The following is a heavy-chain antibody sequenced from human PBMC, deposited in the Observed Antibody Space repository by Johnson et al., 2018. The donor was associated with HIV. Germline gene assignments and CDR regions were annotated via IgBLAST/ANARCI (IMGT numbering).Heavy chain of an antibody. Sequence: QVQLVESGGGLVKPGGSLRLSCVASGFTFSDYYMSWIRQAPGKGLEWISYISNSGSTINYADSVKGRFTVSRDNAKNSLFLQMNSLRAEDTAVYYCARESANSGRYSGAFDVWGQGTMVIVSS. V-gene: IGHV3-11*01. CDR1: GFTFSDYY. D-gene: IGHD1-26*01. J-gene: IGHJ3*01. CDR2: ISNSGSTI. CDR3: ARESANSGRYSGAFDV.